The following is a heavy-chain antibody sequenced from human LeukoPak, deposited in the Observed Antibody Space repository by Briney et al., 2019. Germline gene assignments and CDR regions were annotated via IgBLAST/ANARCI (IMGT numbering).Heavy chain of an antibody. D-gene: IGHD6-6*01. J-gene: IGHJ6*03. V-gene: IGHV3-9*01. CDR3: AKDIGSSDYYYMDV. Sequence: GGSLRLSCAASGFTFDDYAMHWVRQAPGKGLEWVSGISWNSGSIGYADSVKGRFTISRDNAKSSLYLQMNSLRAEDTALYYCAKDIGSSDYYYMDVWGKGTTVTVSS. CDR1: GFTFDDYA. CDR2: ISWNSGSI.